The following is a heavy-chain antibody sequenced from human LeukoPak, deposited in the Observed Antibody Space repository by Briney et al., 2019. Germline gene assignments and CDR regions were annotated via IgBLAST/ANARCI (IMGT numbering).Heavy chain of an antibody. D-gene: IGHD4-17*01. V-gene: IGHV3-7*03. Sequence: PGGSLRLFCAVSGFTFSSYWMSWFRQAPGKGLEWVANINQDGSQKFSVDSVKGRFTISRDNAKNSLSLQMNSLRVEDTDVYYCARNWFDGDYDRFDYWGQGTLVTVSS. J-gene: IGHJ4*02. CDR1: GFTFSSYW. CDR3: ARNWFDGDYDRFDY. CDR2: INQDGSQK.